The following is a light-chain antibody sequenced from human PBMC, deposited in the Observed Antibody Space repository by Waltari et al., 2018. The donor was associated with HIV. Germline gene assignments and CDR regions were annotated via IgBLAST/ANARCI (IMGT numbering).Light chain of an antibody. CDR3: SSYAGSNNVV. J-gene: IGLJ2*01. Sequence: QSALTQPPSASGSPGQSVTISCTGTSSDVGGYNYVSWYQQHPGKAPTLMIYEVSKRPSGVPARCSGSKSGNTASLTVSGLQAEDEADYYCSSYAGSNNVVFGGGTKLTVL. CDR1: SSDVGGYNY. CDR2: EVS. V-gene: IGLV2-8*01.